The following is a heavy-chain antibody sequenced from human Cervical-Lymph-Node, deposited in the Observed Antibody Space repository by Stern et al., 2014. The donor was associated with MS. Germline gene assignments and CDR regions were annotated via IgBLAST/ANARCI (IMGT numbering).Heavy chain of an antibody. Sequence: DQLVESGGGVVQPGGSLSLSCAASGFSLSNCGMHWVRQAPGKGLGWVAVMSLVGGNKKYGDSVKGRFSISRDMANNTLFLQMNSLRPEDTAVYYCMGVGDAMHVWGQGTTVIVSS. V-gene: IGHV3-30*03. J-gene: IGHJ6*02. CDR3: MGVGDAMHV. CDR2: MSLVGGNK. CDR1: GFSLSNCG.